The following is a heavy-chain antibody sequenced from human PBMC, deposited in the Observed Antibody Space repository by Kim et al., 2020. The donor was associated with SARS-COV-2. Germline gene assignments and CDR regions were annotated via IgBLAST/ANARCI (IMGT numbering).Heavy chain of an antibody. CDR1: GFTFSSYS. V-gene: IGHV3-48*02. D-gene: IGHD5-18*01. CDR3: ASTIQLWSMGAFDI. J-gene: IGHJ3*02. Sequence: GGSLRLSCAASGFTFSSYSMNWVRQAPGKGLEWVSYISSSSSTIYYADSVKGRFTISRDNAKNSLYLQMNSLRDEDTAVYYCASTIQLWSMGAFDIWGQGTMVTVSS. CDR2: ISSSSSTI.